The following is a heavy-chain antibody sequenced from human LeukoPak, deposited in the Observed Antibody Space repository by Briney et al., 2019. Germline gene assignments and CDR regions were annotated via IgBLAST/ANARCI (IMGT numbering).Heavy chain of an antibody. V-gene: IGHV1-69*04. D-gene: IGHD4-17*01. CDR2: IIPILGIA. CDR1: GGTFSSYA. J-gene: IGHJ5*02. CDR3: ARDPGKPLMTTGWFDP. Sequence: SVKVSCKASGGTFSSYAISWVRQAPGQGLEWMGRIIPILGIANYAQKFQGRVTITADKSTSTAYMELSSLRSEDTAVYYCARDPGKPLMTTGWFDPWGQGTLVTVSS.